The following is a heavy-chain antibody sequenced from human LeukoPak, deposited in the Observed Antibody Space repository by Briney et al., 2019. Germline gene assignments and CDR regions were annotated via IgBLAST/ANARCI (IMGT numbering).Heavy chain of an antibody. V-gene: IGHV3-23*01. CDR1: GFTFSNAW. J-gene: IGHJ3*01. D-gene: IGHD2-2*01. CDR2: TSGSGDST. Sequence: GGSLRLSCAASGFTFSNAWMSWVRQAPGKGLEWVSVTSGSGDSTYYADSVKGRFTISRDNSQNTLYLQMNSLRAEDTAVYYCAKVGYCSSISCQEAFDVWGQGTKVTVPS. CDR3: AKVGYCSSISCQEAFDV.